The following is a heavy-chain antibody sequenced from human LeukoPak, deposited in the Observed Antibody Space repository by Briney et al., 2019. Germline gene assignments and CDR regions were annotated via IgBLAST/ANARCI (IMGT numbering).Heavy chain of an antibody. J-gene: IGHJ6*03. CDR3: ARRIYGSYYYYYMDV. CDR1: GGSISTYY. D-gene: IGHD2/OR15-2a*01. CDR2: IYHSGST. V-gene: IGHV4-59*01. Sequence: SETLSLTCTVSGGSISTYYWSWIRQPPGKGLEWIGYIYHSGSTNYNPSLKSRVTISVDTSKNQFSLKLSSVTAADTAVYYCARRIYGSYYYYYMDVWGKGTTVTVSS.